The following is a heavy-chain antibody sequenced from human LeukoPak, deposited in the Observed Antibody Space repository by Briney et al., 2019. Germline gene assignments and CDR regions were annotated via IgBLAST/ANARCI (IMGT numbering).Heavy chain of an antibody. CDR1: GGSISSYY. CDR2: IYTSGST. D-gene: IGHD3-10*01. Sequence: PSETLSLTCTVSGGSISSYYWSWIRQPAGKGLEWIGRIYTSGSTNYNPSLKSRVTMSVDTSKNQFSLKLSSVTAADTAVYYCARGPLLWFGELYFDYWGQGTLVTVSS. V-gene: IGHV4-4*07. CDR3: ARGPLLWFGELYFDY. J-gene: IGHJ4*02.